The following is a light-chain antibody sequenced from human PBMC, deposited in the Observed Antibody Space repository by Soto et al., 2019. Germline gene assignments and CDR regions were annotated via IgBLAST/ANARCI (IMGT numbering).Light chain of an antibody. V-gene: IGKV2-28*01. Sequence: DIVMTQSPLSLPVTPGEPASISCRSSQSLLHSNGYNYLDWYLQKPGQSPQLLIYLGSNRASGVPDRFSGSGSGTDFTLKISRVEAEDVGVYHCMQALRAPPTFGQGTRWIS. CDR2: LGS. CDR3: MQALRAPPT. CDR1: QSLLHSNGYNY. J-gene: IGKJ1*01.